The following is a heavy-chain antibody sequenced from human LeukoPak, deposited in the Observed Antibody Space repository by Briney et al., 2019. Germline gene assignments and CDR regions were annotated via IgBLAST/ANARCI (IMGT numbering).Heavy chain of an antibody. J-gene: IGHJ3*02. D-gene: IGHD2-15*01. Sequence: GGSLRLSCAASGFTVSSNYMSWVRQAPGKGLEWVSVIYSGGSTYYADSVKGRFTISRDNSKNTLYLQMNSLRAEDTAVYYCAREWRVADAFDIWGQGTMVTVSS. CDR1: GFTVSSNY. V-gene: IGHV3-53*01. CDR3: AREWRVADAFDI. CDR2: IYSGGST.